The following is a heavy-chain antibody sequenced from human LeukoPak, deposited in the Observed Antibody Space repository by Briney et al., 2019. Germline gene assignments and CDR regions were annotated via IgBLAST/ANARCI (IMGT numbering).Heavy chain of an antibody. J-gene: IGHJ3*02. CDR1: VFTFSSYS. V-gene: IGHV3-21*01. D-gene: IGHD3-10*01. CDR3: ARARGDAFDI. Sequence: KAGGSLRLSCGASVFTFSSYSTNLVREAPGKGLEVGSSIRSSSSYIYYAESVKCGFTISRDKAKNSLYLEINSLRAEDTAVYYCARARGDAFDIWGQGTMVTVSS. CDR2: IRSSSSYI.